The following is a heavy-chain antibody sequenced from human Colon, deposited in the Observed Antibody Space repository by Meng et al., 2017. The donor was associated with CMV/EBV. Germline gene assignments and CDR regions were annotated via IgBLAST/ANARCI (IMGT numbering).Heavy chain of an antibody. V-gene: IGHV3-74*01. CDR2: INCDGSTT. J-gene: IGHJ4*02. CDR1: GFTFSTYS. D-gene: IGHD2-21*01. CDR3: VGTLFCGDDD. Sequence: GESLKISCAASGFTFSTYSMDWVRQAPGKGLVWVSRINCDGSTTGYADSVKGRITISRDNAKNTLYLQMNSLRADDTAVYYCVGTLFCGDDDWGQGTLVTVSS.